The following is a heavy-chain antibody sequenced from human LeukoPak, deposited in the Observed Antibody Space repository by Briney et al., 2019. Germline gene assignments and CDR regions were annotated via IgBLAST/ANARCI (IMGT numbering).Heavy chain of an antibody. J-gene: IGHJ5*02. CDR2: IYYSGST. D-gene: IGHD2-2*02. CDR3: ARGTSRYCSSTSCYMWGNWFDP. Sequence: SSETLSLTCTVSGGSISSGGYYWSWIRQHPGKGLEWIGYIYYSGSTYYNPSLKSRVTISVDTSKNQFSLKLSSVTAADTAVYYCARGTSRYCSSTSCYMWGNWFDPWGQGTLVTVSS. V-gene: IGHV4-31*03. CDR1: GGSISSGGYY.